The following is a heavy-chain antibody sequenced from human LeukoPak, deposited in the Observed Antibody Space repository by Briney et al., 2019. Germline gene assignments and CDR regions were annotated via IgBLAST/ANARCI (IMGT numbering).Heavy chain of an antibody. J-gene: IGHJ4*02. V-gene: IGHV4-4*09. CDR3: ARHRSSGYYFDY. D-gene: IGHD3-22*01. Sequence: SETLPLTCTVSGGSISSYYWSWIRQPPGKGLEWIGYIYTSGSTNYNPSLKSRVTMSVDTSKNQFSLKLSSVTAADTAVYYCARHRSSGYYFDYWGQGTLVTVSS. CDR1: GGSISSYY. CDR2: IYTSGST.